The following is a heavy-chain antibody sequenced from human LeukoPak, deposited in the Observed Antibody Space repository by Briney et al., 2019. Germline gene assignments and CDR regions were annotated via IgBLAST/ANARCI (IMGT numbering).Heavy chain of an antibody. V-gene: IGHV4-34*01. CDR3: ARYSSSSHYYYYGMDV. CDR2: INHSGST. Sequence: SETLSLTCAVYGGSFSGYYWSWIRQPPGKGLEWIGEINHSGSTNYNPSLKSRVTISVDTSKNQFSLKLSSVTAADTAVYYCARYSSSSHYYYYGMDVWGQGTTVTVSS. CDR1: GGSFSGYY. J-gene: IGHJ6*02. D-gene: IGHD6-6*01.